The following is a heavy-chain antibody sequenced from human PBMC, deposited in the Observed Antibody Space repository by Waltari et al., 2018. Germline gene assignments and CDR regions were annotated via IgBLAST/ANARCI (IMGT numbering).Heavy chain of an antibody. CDR3: ARGPMLDYGDNSGHYYYGLDV. CDR1: GESFTGYF. V-gene: IGHV4-34*01. Sequence: QVQLQQWGAGLLKPSEPLSLTCAVYGESFTGYFWTWFRTPPGTGLAWVGEISPSGSTNFNPSLKTRVTISVDTSKNQFSLKLSSVTAADAAVYFCARGPMLDYGDNSGHYYYGLDVWGQGTTVIVSS. D-gene: IGHD4-17*01. CDR2: ISPSGST. J-gene: IGHJ6*02.